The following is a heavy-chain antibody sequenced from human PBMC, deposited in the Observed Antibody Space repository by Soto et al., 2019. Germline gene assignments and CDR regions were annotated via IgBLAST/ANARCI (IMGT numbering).Heavy chain of an antibody. D-gene: IGHD2-21*01. J-gene: IGHJ6*02. CDR1: VGSVGGGSYY. Sequence: SETLSLTCTVSVGSVGGGSYYWSWIRQPPGKGLEWIGYIYYSGSTNYNPSLKSRVTISVDTSKNQFSLKLSSVTAADTAVYYCARDYVTAPRILRGGYYYYGMDVWGQGTTVTVSS. CDR3: ARDYVTAPRILRGGYYYYGMDV. V-gene: IGHV4-61*01. CDR2: IYYSGST.